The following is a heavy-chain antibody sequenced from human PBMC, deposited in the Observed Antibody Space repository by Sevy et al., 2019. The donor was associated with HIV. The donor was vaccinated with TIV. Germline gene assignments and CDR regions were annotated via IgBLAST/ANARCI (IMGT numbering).Heavy chain of an antibody. CDR2: ISYEGTET. CDR3: ARDGGYSIKWYPLY. Sequence: GGSLRLSCAASGFAFSSHAMHWVRQAPGRGLEWVAVISYEGTETLYAASVEGRFTISRDNSKNMLSLQINSLRPEDTAAHFCARDGGYSIKWYPLYWGHGTLVTVSS. CDR1: GFAFSSHA. D-gene: IGHD6-13*01. J-gene: IGHJ4*01. V-gene: IGHV3-30-3*01.